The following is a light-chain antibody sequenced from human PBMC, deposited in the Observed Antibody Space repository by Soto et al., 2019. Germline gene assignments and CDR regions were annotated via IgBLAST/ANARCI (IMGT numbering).Light chain of an antibody. V-gene: IGLV2-23*01. CDR1: SIDVGSYNL. J-gene: IGLJ1*01. CDR2: EGS. CDR3: CSYAGSNNYV. Sequence: QSVLTQPASVSGSPGQSITISCTGTSIDVGSYNLVSWYQQHPGKAPKLMIYEGSKRPSGVSNRFSGSKSGNTASLTISGLQAEDEADYYCCSYAGSNNYVFGTGTKVIVL.